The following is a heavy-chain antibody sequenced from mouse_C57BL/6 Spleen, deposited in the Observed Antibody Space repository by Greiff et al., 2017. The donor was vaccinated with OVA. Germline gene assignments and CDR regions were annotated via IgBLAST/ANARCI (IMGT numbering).Heavy chain of an antibody. D-gene: IGHD2-2*01. CDR1: GYTFTSYW. Sequence: VQLQQPGAELVRPGSSVKLSCKASGYTFTSYWMDWVKQRPGQGLEWIGNIYPSDSETPYNQKFKDKATLTVDKSSSTAYMQLSSLTSEDSAVYYCARQDYGYDFDYWGQGTTLTVSS. CDR3: ARQDYGYDFDY. CDR2: IYPSDSET. J-gene: IGHJ2*01. V-gene: IGHV1-61*01.